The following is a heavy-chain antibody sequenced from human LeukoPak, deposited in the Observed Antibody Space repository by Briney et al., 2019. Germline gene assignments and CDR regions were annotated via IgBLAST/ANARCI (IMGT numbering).Heavy chain of an antibody. CDR2: ISSSSSYI. CDR3: ARALPSPLYSGSYADAFDI. V-gene: IGHV3-21*01. CDR1: GFSFSSSA. D-gene: IGHD1-26*01. Sequence: PGGSLRLSCEASGFSFSSSAMSWVRQAPGKGLEWVSSISSSSSYIYYADSVKGRFTISRDNAKNSLYLQMNSLRAEDTAVYYCARALPSPLYSGSYADAFDIWGQGTMVTVSS. J-gene: IGHJ3*02.